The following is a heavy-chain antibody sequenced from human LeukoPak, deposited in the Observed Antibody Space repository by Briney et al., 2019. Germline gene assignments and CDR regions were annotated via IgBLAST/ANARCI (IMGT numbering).Heavy chain of an antibody. Sequence: PGGSLRLSCAASGFTFSSYSMNWVRQAPGKGLEWVGRIKRKAEGETTDYAAPVKGRFTISRDDSRSTLYLQMNSLKIEDTAIYYCTNGASLSDDHWGQGTLVTVSS. CDR2: IKRKAEGETT. CDR1: GFTFSSYS. J-gene: IGHJ4*02. CDR3: TNGASLSDDH. D-gene: IGHD1-26*01. V-gene: IGHV3-15*01.